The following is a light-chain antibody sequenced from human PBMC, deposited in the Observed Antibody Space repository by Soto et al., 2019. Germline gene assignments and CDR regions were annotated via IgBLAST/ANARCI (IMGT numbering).Light chain of an antibody. CDR3: QQSYSTPIT. J-gene: IGKJ5*01. V-gene: IGKV1-39*01. CDR2: AAS. CDR1: QSISSY. Sequence: DIQMTQPPASVAASVGDRVTITSLASQSISSYLNWYQQKPGKAPKLLIYAASSLQSGVPSRFSGSGSGTDFTLTISSLQPEDFATYYCQQSYSTPITFGQGTRLEI.